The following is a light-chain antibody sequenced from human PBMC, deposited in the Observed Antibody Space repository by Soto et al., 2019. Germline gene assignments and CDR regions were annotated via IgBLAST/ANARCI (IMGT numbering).Light chain of an antibody. CDR3: STYSSTTTL. CDR1: SPDFG. Sequence: QSALTQPASVSGSPGQSITISCSGISPDFGVSWYQHFPGKAPKLLIFEVSTRPSGVSTRFSGSKSGNMAFLTISGLQSEDEGLYHCSTYSSTTTLFGGGTKLTGL. CDR2: EVS. J-gene: IGLJ2*01. V-gene: IGLV2-14*01.